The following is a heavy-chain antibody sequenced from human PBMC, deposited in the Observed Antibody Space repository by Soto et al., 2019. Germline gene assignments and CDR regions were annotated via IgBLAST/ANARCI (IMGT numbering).Heavy chain of an antibody. CDR3: TKDRETAWFPDF. J-gene: IGHJ4*02. CDR2: ISGGDT. V-gene: IGHV3-23*01. Sequence: GGSLRLSCAASGFTFNSYALSWVRQAPGKGLEWVSTISGGDTYYADFVKGRFTISRDISKNTLYLQMDGLRAEDTDIYYCTKDRETAWFPDFWGQGALVTVSS. CDR1: GFTFNSYA. D-gene: IGHD3-10*01.